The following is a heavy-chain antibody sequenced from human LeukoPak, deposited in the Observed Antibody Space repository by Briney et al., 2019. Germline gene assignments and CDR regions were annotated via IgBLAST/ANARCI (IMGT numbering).Heavy chain of an antibody. CDR1: GYTFTSYG. CDR3: AREGAYYYDSSGYPQNWFDP. V-gene: IGHV1-69*13. J-gene: IGHJ5*02. CDR2: IIPIFGTA. Sequence: GASVKVSCKASGYTFTSYGISWVRQAPGQGLEWMGGIIPIFGTANYAQKFQGRVTITADESTSTAYMELSSLRSEDTAVYYCAREGAYYYDSSGYPQNWFDPWGQGTLVTVSS. D-gene: IGHD3-22*01.